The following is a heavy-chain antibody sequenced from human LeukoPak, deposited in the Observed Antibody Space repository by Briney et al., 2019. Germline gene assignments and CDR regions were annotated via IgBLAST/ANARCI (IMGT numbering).Heavy chain of an antibody. J-gene: IGHJ4*02. Sequence: GGSLRLSCAASGFTFSSYAMHWVRQAPGKGLEYVSAISSNGGSTYYANSVKGRFTISRDNSKNTLYLQMGSLRAEDMAVYYCARGYTSTTVTTKRTYYFDYWGQGTLVTVSS. CDR3: ARGYTSTTVTTKRTYYFDY. CDR1: GFTFSSYA. V-gene: IGHV3-64*01. D-gene: IGHD4-17*01. CDR2: ISSNGGST.